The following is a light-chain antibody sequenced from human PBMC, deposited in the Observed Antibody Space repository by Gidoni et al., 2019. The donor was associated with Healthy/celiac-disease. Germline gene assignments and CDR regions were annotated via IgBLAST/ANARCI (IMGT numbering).Light chain of an antibody. V-gene: IGLV3-1*01. CDR1: NLGDKY. CDR3: QAWDSSTVV. J-gene: IGLJ2*01. Sequence: SYELTQPPSLAVSPGQTASITCSGDNLGDKYACWYQQKPGQSTVLVIYQDSKRLSGIPERFSGSNSGNTATLTISGTQAMDEADYYCQAWDSSTVVFGGGTKLTVL. CDR2: QDS.